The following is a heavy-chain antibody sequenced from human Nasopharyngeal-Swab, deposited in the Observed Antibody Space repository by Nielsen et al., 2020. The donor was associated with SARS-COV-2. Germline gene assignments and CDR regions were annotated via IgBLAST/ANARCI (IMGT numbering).Heavy chain of an antibody. J-gene: IGHJ3*01. D-gene: IGHD3-22*01. CDR3: ARHPRNYYGGNVYRDDTFDL. CDR2: IYPANSET. CDR1: GYDFTTYW. V-gene: IGHV5-51*01. Sequence: KVSCNASGYDFTTYWIAWVRQLTGEGLEWMGTIYPANSETAYSPSFQGQVTISADRSVTTAYLQWSSLKASDSAVYYCARHPRNYYGGNVYRDDTFDLWGQGTMVTVSS.